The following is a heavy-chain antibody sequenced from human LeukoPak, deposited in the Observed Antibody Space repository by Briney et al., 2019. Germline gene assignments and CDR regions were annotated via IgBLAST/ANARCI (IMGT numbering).Heavy chain of an antibody. CDR2: IYYSGST. CDR3: ARVNDFWSGYYYYYYMDV. V-gene: IGHV4-59*01. CDR1: GGSISSYY. D-gene: IGHD3-3*01. Sequence: SETLSLTCTVSGGSISSYYWSWIRQPPGKGLEWIGYIYYSGSTNYNPSLKSRVTISVDTSKNQFSLELSSVTAADTAVYYCARVNDFWSGYYYYYYMDVWGKGTTVTVSS. J-gene: IGHJ6*03.